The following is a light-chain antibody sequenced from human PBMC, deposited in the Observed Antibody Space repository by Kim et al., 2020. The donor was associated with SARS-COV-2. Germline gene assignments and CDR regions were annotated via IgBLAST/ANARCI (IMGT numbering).Light chain of an antibody. V-gene: IGLV2-14*03. CDR2: YVN. CDR1: SRDVGGYDY. J-gene: IGLJ3*02. CDR3: NSYTSTTMWV. Sequence: GQSITISCTGTSRDVGGYDYVSWYQQLPGKAPKLIIYYVNTRPSGVSNRFSGSKSGNTASLTISGLQAEDEADYYCNSYTSTTMWVFGGGTQLTVL.